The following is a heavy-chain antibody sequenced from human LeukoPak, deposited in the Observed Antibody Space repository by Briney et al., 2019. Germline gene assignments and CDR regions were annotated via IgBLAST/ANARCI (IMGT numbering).Heavy chain of an antibody. V-gene: IGHV3-23*01. CDR3: AKNGAAAGIVFDY. Sequence: PGGSLRLSCAASGFTFSSYAMSWVRQAPGKGLEWVSAISGSGGSTYYADSVKGRFTISRDNSKNTLYLQMNSLRAEETAVYYCAKNGAAAGIVFDYWGQGTLVTVSS. CDR2: ISGSGGST. CDR1: GFTFSSYA. J-gene: IGHJ4*02. D-gene: IGHD6-13*01.